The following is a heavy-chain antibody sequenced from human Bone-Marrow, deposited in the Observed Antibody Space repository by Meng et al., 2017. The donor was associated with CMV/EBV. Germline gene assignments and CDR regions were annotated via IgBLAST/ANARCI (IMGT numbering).Heavy chain of an antibody. Sequence: ASVKVSCKASGYTFTSYGISWVRQAPGQGLEWMGWISAYNGNTNYAQKLQGRVTMTTDTSTSTAYMELRSLRSDDTAVYYCARHSEWFGELFHFDFWGQGTLVTVSS. D-gene: IGHD3-10*01. J-gene: IGHJ4*02. V-gene: IGHV1-18*01. CDR3: ARHSEWFGELFHFDF. CDR1: GYTFTSYG. CDR2: ISAYNGNT.